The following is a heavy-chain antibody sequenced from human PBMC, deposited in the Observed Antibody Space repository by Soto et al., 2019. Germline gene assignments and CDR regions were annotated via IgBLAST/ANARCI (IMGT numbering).Heavy chain of an antibody. Sequence: GGSQRLSCAASGFTFSSYGMHWVRQAPGKGLEWVAVISYDGSNKYYADSVKGRFTISRDNSKNTLYLQMNSLRAEDTAVYYCARIRWFGESHSYYYGMDVWGQGTTVTVSS. CDR3: ARIRWFGESHSYYYGMDV. CDR1: GFTFSSYG. V-gene: IGHV3-30*03. J-gene: IGHJ6*02. D-gene: IGHD3-10*01. CDR2: ISYDGSNK.